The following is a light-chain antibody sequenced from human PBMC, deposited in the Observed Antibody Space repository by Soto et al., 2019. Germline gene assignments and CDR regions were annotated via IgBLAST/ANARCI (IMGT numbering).Light chain of an antibody. Sequence: EIVLTQSPGTLSLSPGERATLSCRASQSVSSSYLAWYQQKPGQAPRLLIYGASSRATGIPDRFSGSGSGTDFTLTISRLEPEEFAVYYCQQYCSSFTFGPGTKVDIK. CDR1: QSVSSSY. J-gene: IGKJ3*01. CDR3: QQYCSSFT. CDR2: GAS. V-gene: IGKV3-20*01.